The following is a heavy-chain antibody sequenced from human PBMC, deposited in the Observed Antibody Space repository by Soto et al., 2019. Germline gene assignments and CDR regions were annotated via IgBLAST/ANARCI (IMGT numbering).Heavy chain of an antibody. CDR2: ISAYNGNT. Sequence: GASVKVSCKSSGYTFTSYGISCVRQAPGQGLEWMGWISAYNGNTNYAQKLQGGVTMTTDTSTSTAYMELRSLRSDDTAVYYCAREEYYYDSSGHPTKNWFDPWGQGTLVTVSS. D-gene: IGHD3-22*01. CDR1: GYTFTSYG. V-gene: IGHV1-18*01. J-gene: IGHJ5*02. CDR3: AREEYYYDSSGHPTKNWFDP.